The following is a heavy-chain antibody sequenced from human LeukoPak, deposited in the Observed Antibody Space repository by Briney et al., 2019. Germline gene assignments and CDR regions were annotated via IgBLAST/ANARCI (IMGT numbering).Heavy chain of an antibody. V-gene: IGHV3-23*01. Sequence: GGSLRLSCAASGFTFSSYAMSWVRQAPGKGLEWVSDISGGGATTFYADAVEGWSTISRDTSNNPSSLLLSSMRAEDAAVYYCATTAGYITTTRDSDSWGRGTLVTVSS. J-gene: IGHJ4*02. CDR1: GFTFSSYA. CDR2: ISGGGATT. CDR3: ATTAGYITTTRDSDS. D-gene: IGHD1-26*01.